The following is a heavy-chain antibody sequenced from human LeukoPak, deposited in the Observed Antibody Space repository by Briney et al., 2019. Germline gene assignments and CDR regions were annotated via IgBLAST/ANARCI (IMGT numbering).Heavy chain of an antibody. Sequence: ASVKVSCKASGYTFTGYYMHWVRQAPGQGLEWMGWINPNSGGTNYAQKFQGRVTMTRDTSTSTVYMELSSLRSEDTAVYYCARVGATPLPFDYWGQGTLVTVSS. CDR2: INPNSGGT. D-gene: IGHD1-26*01. CDR3: ARVGATPLPFDY. CDR1: GYTFTGYY. J-gene: IGHJ4*02. V-gene: IGHV1-2*02.